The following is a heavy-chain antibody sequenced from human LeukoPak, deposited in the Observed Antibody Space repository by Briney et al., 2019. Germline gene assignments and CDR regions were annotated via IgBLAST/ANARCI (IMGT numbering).Heavy chain of an antibody. CDR3: ARLGLEVGGPNWFDP. CDR1: GFIFSSNW. CDR2: IKRDGSQK. J-gene: IGHJ5*02. V-gene: IGHV3-7*01. Sequence: GGSLRLSCAAPGFIFSSNWMGWVRQAPGKGLEWVAHIKRDGSQKYYLDSVKGRFTISRDKAKNSLYLQMNSLRVEDTAVYYCARLGLEVGGPNWFDPWGQGTLVTVSS. D-gene: IGHD1-1*01.